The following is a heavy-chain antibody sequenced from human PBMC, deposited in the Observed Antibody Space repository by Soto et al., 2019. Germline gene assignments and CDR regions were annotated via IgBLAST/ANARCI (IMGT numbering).Heavy chain of an antibody. CDR3: GRDAQYYYDSSGYLTPDFYYVMDV. CDR1: GGCLSRYY. J-gene: IGHJ6*02. CDR2: IYYSGST. Sequence: PSGTLPLTCTVAGGCLSRYYWSWILQPPRKGLEWIGYIYYSGSTNYNPSLKSRVTISVDTSKNQFSLKLSSVTAAATAVYYCGRDAQYYYDSSGYLTPDFYYVMDVRSQG. V-gene: IGHV4-59*01. D-gene: IGHD3-22*01.